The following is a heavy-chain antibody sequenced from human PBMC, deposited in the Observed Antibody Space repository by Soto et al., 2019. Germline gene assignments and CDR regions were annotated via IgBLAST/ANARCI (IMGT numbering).Heavy chain of an antibody. CDR3: AKEATPKVAHYFDY. Sequence: QVQLVESGGGVVQPGTSLRLSCAASGFTFSSDGMQRLRQAPGKRLEWVAVISYDGKVKYYADSVKGRFTISRDNSNNTLSLQRDSLRPEDTAVYYCAKEATPKVAHYFDYWGQGTLGTVSS. CDR2: ISYDGKVK. CDR1: GFTFSSDG. V-gene: IGHV3-30*18. J-gene: IGHJ4*02.